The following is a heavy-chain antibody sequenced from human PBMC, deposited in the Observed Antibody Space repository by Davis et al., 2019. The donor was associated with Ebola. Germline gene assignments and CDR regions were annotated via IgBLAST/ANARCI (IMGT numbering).Heavy chain of an antibody. Sequence: GESLKISCAASGFTFSSYGMHWVRQAPGKGLEWVAVISYDGSNKYYADSVKGRFTISRDNAKNSLYLQMNSLRAEDTAVYYCAREGEGEYSSGWYYFDYWGQGTLVTVSS. D-gene: IGHD6-19*01. J-gene: IGHJ4*02. V-gene: IGHV3-30*03. CDR2: ISYDGSNK. CDR1: GFTFSSYG. CDR3: AREGEGEYSSGWYYFDY.